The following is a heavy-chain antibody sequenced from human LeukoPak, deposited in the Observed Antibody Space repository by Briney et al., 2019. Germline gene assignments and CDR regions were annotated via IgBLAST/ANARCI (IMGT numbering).Heavy chain of an antibody. Sequence: RGESLQISCKGSGYSFTSYWIGWVRQMPGKGLEWMGIVFPGDSDTRYSPSFQGQVTTSADKSISTAYLQWSSLKASDTAMYYCARQGGYVSGWFFDYWGQGALVTVSS. CDR3: ARQGGYVSGWFFDY. CDR1: GYSFTSYW. V-gene: IGHV5-51*01. CDR2: VFPGDSDT. J-gene: IGHJ4*02. D-gene: IGHD6-19*01.